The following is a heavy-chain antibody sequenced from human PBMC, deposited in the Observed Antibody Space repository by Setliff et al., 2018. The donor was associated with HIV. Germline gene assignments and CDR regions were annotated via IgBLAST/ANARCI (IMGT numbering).Heavy chain of an antibody. Sequence: PSETLSLTCAVYGGSFSGYYWSWIRQPPGKGLEWIGEINHSGSTNYNPSLKSRVTISVDMSKNQFSLKLSSVTAADTAVYYCARGKGWIAAAGTWGLYWGQGTLVTVSS. CDR3: ARGKGWIAAAGTWGLY. J-gene: IGHJ4*02. CDR2: INHSGST. D-gene: IGHD6-13*01. V-gene: IGHV4-34*01. CDR1: GGSFSGYY.